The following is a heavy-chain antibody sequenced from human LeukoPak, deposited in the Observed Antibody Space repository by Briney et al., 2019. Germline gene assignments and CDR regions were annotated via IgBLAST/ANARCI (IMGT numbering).Heavy chain of an antibody. V-gene: IGHV3-66*01. CDR1: GFTVSSNY. Sequence: GGSLRLSCAASGFTVSSNYMSWVRQAPGKGLEWVSVIYSGGSTYYADSVKGRFTISRDNSKNTLYLQMNSLRAEDTAVYYCARESGYEIRHFDYWGQGTLVTVSS. J-gene: IGHJ4*02. CDR3: ARESGYEIRHFDY. D-gene: IGHD5-12*01. CDR2: IYSGGST.